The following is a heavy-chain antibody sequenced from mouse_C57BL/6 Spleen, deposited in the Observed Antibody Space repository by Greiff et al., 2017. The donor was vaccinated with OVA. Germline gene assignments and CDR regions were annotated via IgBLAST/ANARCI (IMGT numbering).Heavy chain of an antibody. V-gene: IGHV1-64*01. CDR1: GYTFTSYW. CDR3: APYYYGRAWFAY. J-gene: IGHJ3*01. D-gene: IGHD1-1*01. Sequence: VQLQQPGAELVKPGASVKLSCKASGYTFTSYWMHWVKQRPGQGLEWIGMIHPNSGSTNFNEKFKSKATLTVDKSSSTAYMQLSSLTSEDSAVYYCAPYYYGRAWFAYWGQGTLVTVSA. CDR2: IHPNSGST.